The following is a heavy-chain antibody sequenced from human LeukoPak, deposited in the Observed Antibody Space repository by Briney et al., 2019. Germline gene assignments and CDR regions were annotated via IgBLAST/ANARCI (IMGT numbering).Heavy chain of an antibody. CDR3: AKDLQGSGSPPHY. D-gene: IGHD3-10*01. J-gene: IGHJ4*02. V-gene: IGHV1-2*02. CDR1: GYTFTGYY. CDR2: INPNSGGT. Sequence: ASVKVSCKASGYTFTGYYIHWVRQAPGQGLEWMGWINPNSGGTNYAQKFQGRVSMTRDTSISTAYMELSRLRSDDTAVYYCAKDLQGSGSPPHYWGQGTLVTVSS.